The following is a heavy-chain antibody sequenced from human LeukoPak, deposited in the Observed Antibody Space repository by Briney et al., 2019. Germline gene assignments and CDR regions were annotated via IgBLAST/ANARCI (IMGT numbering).Heavy chain of an antibody. J-gene: IGHJ4*02. CDR1: GFTFSSYS. Sequence: KTGGSLRLSCAASGFTFSSYSMTWVRQAPGKGLEWVSSISSSSSYIYYADSVKGRFTISRDNAKNSLYLQMNSLRAEDTAVYYCAREDNCSGGSCYAWTYFDYWGQGTLVTVSS. CDR2: ISSSSSYI. CDR3: AREDNCSGGSCYAWTYFDY. D-gene: IGHD2-15*01. V-gene: IGHV3-21*01.